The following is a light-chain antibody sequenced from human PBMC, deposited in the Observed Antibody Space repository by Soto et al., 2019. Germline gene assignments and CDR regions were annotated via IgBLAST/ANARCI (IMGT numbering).Light chain of an antibody. CDR1: SSDVGRYNH. Sequence: QSALTQPPSVSGSPGQSVTISCTGTSSDVGRYNHVSWFQQPPGTAPKLMIYEVSNRPSGVPDRFSGSKSGNTASLTISGLQAEDEADYYCSSFTTSSTGVFGGGTKLTVL. J-gene: IGLJ3*02. V-gene: IGLV2-18*02. CDR2: EVS. CDR3: SSFTTSSTGV.